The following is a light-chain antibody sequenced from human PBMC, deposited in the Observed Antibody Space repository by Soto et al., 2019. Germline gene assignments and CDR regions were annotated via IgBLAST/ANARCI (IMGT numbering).Light chain of an antibody. CDR1: SSDVGGSNF. CDR3: VSYTSSTTYV. V-gene: IGLV2-14*03. J-gene: IGLJ1*01. Sequence: QSALTQPASVSDSPGQSITISCTGTSSDVGGSNFVSWYQQHPGKPPKLIIYDVANRPSGFSNRFSGSKSGSTASLIISRLQTEDEADYYCVSYTSSTTYVFGTGTKVTVL. CDR2: DVA.